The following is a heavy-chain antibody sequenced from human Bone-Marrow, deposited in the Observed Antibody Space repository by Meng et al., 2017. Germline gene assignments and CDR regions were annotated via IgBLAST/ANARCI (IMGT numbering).Heavy chain of an antibody. CDR3: ARKYYDFWSGYYSRRRAVGAFDI. V-gene: IGHV3-48*03. CDR1: GFTFSSYE. J-gene: IGHJ3*02. CDR2: ISSSGSTI. D-gene: IGHD3-3*01. Sequence: GESLKISCAASGFTFSSYEMNWVRQAPGKGLEWVSYISSSGSTIYYADSVKGRFTISRDNAKNSLYLQMNRLRAEDTAVYYCARKYYDFWSGYYSRRRAVGAFDIWGQGTMVTVSS.